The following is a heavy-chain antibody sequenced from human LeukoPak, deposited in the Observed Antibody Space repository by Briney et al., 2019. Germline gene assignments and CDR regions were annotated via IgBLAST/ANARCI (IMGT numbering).Heavy chain of an antibody. J-gene: IGHJ4*02. CDR3: ARDGGVDLYSSNSELDY. Sequence: PSQTLSLTCTVSGGSISSGSYYWSWIWQPAGKGLEWIGRIYTSGSTNYNPSLKSRVTISVDTSKNQFSLKLSSVTAADTAVYYCARDGGVDLYSSNSELDYWGQGTLVTVSS. CDR2: IYTSGST. V-gene: IGHV4-61*02. D-gene: IGHD6-13*01. CDR1: GGSISSGSYY.